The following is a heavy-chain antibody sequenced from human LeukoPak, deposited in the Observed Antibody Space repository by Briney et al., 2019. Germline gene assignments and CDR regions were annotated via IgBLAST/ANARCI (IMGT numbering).Heavy chain of an antibody. CDR1: GYTFTSYG. V-gene: IGHV1-18*01. D-gene: IGHD4-17*01. J-gene: IGHJ6*03. CDR3: ARTTVTTSHYYYYYYMDV. CDR2: ISAYNGNT. Sequence: ASVKVSCKASGYTFTSYGISWVRQAPGQGLEWMGWISAYNGNTNYAQKLQGRVTMTTDTSTSTAYMELRSLRSDDTAVYYCARTTVTTSHYYYYYYMDVWGKGTTVTVSS.